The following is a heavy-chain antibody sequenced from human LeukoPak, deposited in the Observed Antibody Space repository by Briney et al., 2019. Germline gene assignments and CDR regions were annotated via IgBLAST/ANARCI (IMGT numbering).Heavy chain of an antibody. D-gene: IGHD6-13*01. CDR2: ISGSGGST. V-gene: IGHV3-23*01. J-gene: IGHJ4*02. Sequence: GGSLRLSCAASGFTFSSYAMSWVRQAPGKGLEWVSAISGSGGSTYYADSVKGRFTISRDTSKNTVYLQMNSPGAEDTAFYYCARGYSSSWLGYFDYWGQGTLVTVSS. CDR3: ARGYSSSWLGYFDY. CDR1: GFTFSSYA.